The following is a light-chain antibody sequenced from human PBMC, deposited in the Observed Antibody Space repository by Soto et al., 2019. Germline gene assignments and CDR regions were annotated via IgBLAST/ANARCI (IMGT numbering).Light chain of an antibody. V-gene: IGLV2-11*01. CDR1: TSDVGGYNY. CDR3: CSYAGSYFWV. Sequence: QSALTQPRSVSGSPGQSVTISCTGTTSDVGGYNYVSWYQQHPGKAPKLMIYDVTKRPSGVPDLFSGYKSGNTASLTISGLQAEEEADYYGCSYAGSYFWVFGGGTKLTVL. J-gene: IGLJ3*02. CDR2: DVT.